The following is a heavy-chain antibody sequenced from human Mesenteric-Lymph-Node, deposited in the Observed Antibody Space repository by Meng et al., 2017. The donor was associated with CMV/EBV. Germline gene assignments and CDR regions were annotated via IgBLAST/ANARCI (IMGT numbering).Heavy chain of an antibody. CDR3: ARDVTYGDYVGDFDP. CDR2: ISGTSGTI. CDR1: GFTFSSYS. V-gene: IGHV3-48*04. J-gene: IGHJ5*02. Sequence: GGSLRLSCAASGFTFSSYSMNWVRQTPGKGLEWVSYISGTSGTIYYADSVKGRFTVSRDNAKNSLYLQMNGLRAEDTAVYYCARDVTYGDYVGDFDPWGQGALVTVSS. D-gene: IGHD4-17*01.